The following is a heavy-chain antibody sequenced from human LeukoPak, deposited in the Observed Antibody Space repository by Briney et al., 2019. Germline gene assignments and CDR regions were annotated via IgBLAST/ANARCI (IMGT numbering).Heavy chain of an antibody. V-gene: IGHV1-18*01. CDR2: ISAYNGNT. Sequence: GASVKVCCKASGYTFTSYGISWVRQAPGQGLEWMGWISAYNGNTNYAQKLQGRVTMTTDTSTSTAYMELRSLRSDDTAVYYCARFSSHRNYDFWSGYYSPPDYWGQGTLITVSS. D-gene: IGHD3-3*01. CDR3: ARFSSHRNYDFWSGYYSPPDY. CDR1: GYTFTSYG. J-gene: IGHJ4*02.